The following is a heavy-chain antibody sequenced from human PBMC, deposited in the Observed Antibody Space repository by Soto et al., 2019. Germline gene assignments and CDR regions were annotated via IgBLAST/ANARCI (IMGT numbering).Heavy chain of an antibody. CDR2: INHSGST. Sequence: PSETLSLTCAVYGGSFSGYYWSWIRQPPGKGLEWIGEINHSGSTNYNPSLKSRVTISVDTSKNQFSLKLTSVTVADTAVYYCATSYXNAXXTYWGQGTQVTVSS. CDR3: ATSYXNAXXTY. D-gene: IGHD2-8*01. J-gene: IGHJ4*02. CDR1: GGSFSGYY. V-gene: IGHV4-34*01.